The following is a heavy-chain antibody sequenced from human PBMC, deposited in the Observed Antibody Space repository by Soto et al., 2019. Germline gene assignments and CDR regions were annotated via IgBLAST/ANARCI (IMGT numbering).Heavy chain of an antibody. V-gene: IGHV1-69*06. Sequence: QVVLLQSGAEVKEPGSSVRVSCKVSGSTFNNFAFSWVRQAPGHGPEWMGGIVVMSNTADYSQRFRDRVTITADTSTNILYMELGSLTFEDTAVYYCARAIKRWEVHYYFDYWGQGTQVTVSS. CDR1: GSTFNNFA. CDR2: IVVMSNTA. D-gene: IGHD1-26*01. J-gene: IGHJ4*02. CDR3: ARAIKRWEVHYYFDY.